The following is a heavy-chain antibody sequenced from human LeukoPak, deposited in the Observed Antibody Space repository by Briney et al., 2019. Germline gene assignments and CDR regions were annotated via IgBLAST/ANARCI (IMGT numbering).Heavy chain of an antibody. CDR2: ISWDGGST. V-gene: IGHV3-43*01. CDR1: GFTFDDYT. J-gene: IGHJ3*02. CDR3: AKAYYYDSSGYIAATAPFDI. D-gene: IGHD3-22*01. Sequence: GGSLRLSCAASGFTFDDYTMHWVRQAPGKGLEWVSLISWDGGSTYYADSVKGRFTISRDNSKNSLYLQMNSLRTEDTALYYCAKAYYYDSSGYIAATAPFDIWGQGTRVTVSS.